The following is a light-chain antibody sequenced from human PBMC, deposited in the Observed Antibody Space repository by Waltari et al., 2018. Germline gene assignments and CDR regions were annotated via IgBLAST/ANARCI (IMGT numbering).Light chain of an antibody. J-gene: IGLJ2*01. CDR3: YSYAGSYTSV. CDR2: DVN. Sequence: QSALTQPRSVSGSPGQSVTISCNGTSSDVGNYNHVSWYQQHPGKAPKFMIYDVNKGPSGVPDRFSGSKSGNTASLTISGLQAEDEADYYCYSYAGSYTSVFGGGTKLTVL. CDR1: SSDVGNYNH. V-gene: IGLV2-11*01.